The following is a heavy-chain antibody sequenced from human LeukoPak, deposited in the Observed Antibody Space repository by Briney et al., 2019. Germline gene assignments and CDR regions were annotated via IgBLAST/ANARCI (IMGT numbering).Heavy chain of an antibody. CDR1: GFTFSSYG. CDR2: IRYDGSNK. J-gene: IGHJ3*02. CDR3: ANYDFWSGQRAFDI. D-gene: IGHD3-3*01. Sequence: GGSLRLSCAASGFTFSSYGMHWVRQAPGKGLEWVAFIRYDGSNKYYADSVKGRFTISRDNSKNTLYLQMSSLRAEDTAVYYCANYDFWSGQRAFDIWGQGTMVTVSS. V-gene: IGHV3-30*02.